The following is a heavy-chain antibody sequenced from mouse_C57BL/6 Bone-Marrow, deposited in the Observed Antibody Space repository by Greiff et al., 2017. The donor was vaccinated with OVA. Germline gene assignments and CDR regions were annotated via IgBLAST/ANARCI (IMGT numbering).Heavy chain of an antibody. CDR2: ISYDGSN. Sequence: EVQRVESGPGLVKPSQSLSLTCSVTGYSITSGYYWNWIRQFPGNQLEWMGYISYDGSNNYNPSLKNRITITRDTSKNQFFLKLNTVTTEDTATYYCARDGTFYAMDYWGQGTSVTVSS. V-gene: IGHV3-6*01. D-gene: IGHD2-14*01. CDR3: ARDGTFYAMDY. J-gene: IGHJ4*01. CDR1: GYSITSGYY.